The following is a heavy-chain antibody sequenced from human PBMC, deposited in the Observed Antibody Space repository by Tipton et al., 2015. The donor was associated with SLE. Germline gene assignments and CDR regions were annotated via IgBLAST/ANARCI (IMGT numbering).Heavy chain of an antibody. J-gene: IGHJ1*01. V-gene: IGHV4-59*07. D-gene: IGHD3-10*01. CDR2: IYYSGST. Sequence: TLSLTCTVSGGSISSYYWSWIRQPPGKGLEWIGYIYYSGSTNYNPSLKSRVTISVDTSKNQFSLKLSSVTAADPAVYYCARVRGRGYFQHWGQDPLVTVSS. CDR3: ARVRGRGYFQH. CDR1: GGSISSYY.